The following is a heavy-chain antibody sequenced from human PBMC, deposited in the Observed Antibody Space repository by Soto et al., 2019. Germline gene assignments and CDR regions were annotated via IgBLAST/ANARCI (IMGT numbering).Heavy chain of an antibody. CDR2: IYWDGDR. D-gene: IGHD6-19*01. CDR1: GFSFNTRGVG. V-gene: IGHV2-5*02. J-gene: IGHJ4*02. Sequence: QITLKESGPTLMKPTQTLALTCTFSGFSFNTRGVGVAWIRQSPGKTLEWLAVIYWDGDRRYSPSLTDRLSITKDMSTKQVVLTLSNVDPVDTGTYYCAHLVPGPLSFAYWGQGALVTVSS. CDR3: AHLVPGPLSFAY.